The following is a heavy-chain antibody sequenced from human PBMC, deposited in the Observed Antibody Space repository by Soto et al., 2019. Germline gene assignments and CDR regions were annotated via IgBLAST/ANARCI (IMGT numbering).Heavy chain of an antibody. CDR2: ISSGGGGT. J-gene: IGHJ3*02. Sequence: EVQLVESGGDLIQPGGSLRLSCAVSGFSVSSNFVTWVRQAPGKGLEWVSVISSGGGGTDYADSVKGRFTISRDNSKNTVFLQMNSLRAEDTAVYHCARPQGDYGDYLRAFDIWGPGTTVTVSS. D-gene: IGHD4-17*01. CDR3: ARPQGDYGDYLRAFDI. CDR1: GFSVSSNF. V-gene: IGHV3-53*01.